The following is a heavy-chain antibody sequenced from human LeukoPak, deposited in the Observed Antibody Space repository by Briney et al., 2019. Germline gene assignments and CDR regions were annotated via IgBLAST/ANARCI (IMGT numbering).Heavy chain of an antibody. V-gene: IGHV3-30*04. CDR3: XXXXXXXXXXXXXXXX. CDR1: RFTFSSYA. J-gene: IGHJ4*02. CDR2: ISYDGSNE. Sequence: GGSLRLSCAASRFTFSSYAMHWVRQAPGKGLEWVAFISYDGSNEYYADSVKGRFTISRDNSKNTLYLQMNSLRAEDTAVYYCXXXXXXXXXXXXXXXXWGQGTLVTVSS.